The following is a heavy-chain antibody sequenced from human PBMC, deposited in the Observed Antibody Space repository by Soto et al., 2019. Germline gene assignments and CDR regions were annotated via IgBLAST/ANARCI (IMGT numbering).Heavy chain of an antibody. CDR3: ATVAGRWDY. D-gene: IGHD6-19*01. CDR1: GFTFSSYG. J-gene: IGHJ4*02. V-gene: IGHV3-33*01. CDR2: IWYDGSNK. Sequence: QVQLVESGGGVVQPGRSLRLSCAASGFTFSSYGMHWVSQAPGKGLEWVAVIWYDGSNKYYADSVKGRFTISRDNSKNTLYLQMNSLRAEDTAVYYCATVAGRWDYWGQGTLVTVSS.